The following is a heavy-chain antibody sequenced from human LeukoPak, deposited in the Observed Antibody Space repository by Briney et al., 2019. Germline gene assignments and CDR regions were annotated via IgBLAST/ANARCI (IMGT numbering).Heavy chain of an antibody. J-gene: IGHJ4*02. CDR1: GYTFTSYG. CDR3: ARDRDVGMVREPYYFDY. CDR2: IIPIFGTA. V-gene: IGHV1-69*13. Sequence: ASVKVSCKASGYTFTSYGISWVRQAPGQGLEWMGGIIPIFGTANYAQKFQGRVTITADESTSTAYMELSSLRSEDTAVYYCARDRDVGMVREPYYFDYWGQGTLVTVSS. D-gene: IGHD3-10*01.